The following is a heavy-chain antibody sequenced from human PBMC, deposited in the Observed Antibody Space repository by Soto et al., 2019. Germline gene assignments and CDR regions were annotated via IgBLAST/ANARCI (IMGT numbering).Heavy chain of an antibody. CDR3: ASVGRSGWYTPFDY. Sequence: VTVSCKASGYTFTEYYMHSVRQAPGQGLEWMGWINPNSGGTNYAQKFQGRVTMTGDPSISTAYMELSSLRSDDTAVYYCASVGRSGWYTPFDYWDPGIPVTVSS. D-gene: IGHD6-19*01. CDR1: GYTFTEYY. J-gene: IGHJ4*02. CDR2: INPNSGGT. V-gene: IGHV1-2*02.